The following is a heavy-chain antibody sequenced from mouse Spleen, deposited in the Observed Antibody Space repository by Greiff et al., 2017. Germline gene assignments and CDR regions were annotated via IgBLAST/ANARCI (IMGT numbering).Heavy chain of an antibody. V-gene: IGHV3-6*01. J-gene: IGHJ2*01. CDR2: ISYDGSN. CDR3: ARGDYGSSDYFDY. D-gene: IGHD1-1*01. CDR1: GYSITSGYY. Sequence: DVKLQESGPGLVKPSQSLSLTCSVTGYSITSGYYWNWIRQFPGNKLEWMGYISYDGSNNYNPSLKNRISITRDTSKNQFFLKLNSVTTEDTATYYCARGDYGSSDYFDYWGQGTTLTVSS.